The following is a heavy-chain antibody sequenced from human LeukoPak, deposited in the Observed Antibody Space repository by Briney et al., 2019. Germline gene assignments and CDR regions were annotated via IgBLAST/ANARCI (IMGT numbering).Heavy chain of an antibody. D-gene: IGHD3-3*01. CDR1: GFTFSSYA. V-gene: IGHV3-64*01. J-gene: IGHJ4*02. Sequence: GGSLRLSCAASGFTFSSYAMHWVRQAPGKGLEYVSAISSNGGSTYYANSVKGRFTISRDNSKNTLYLQMGSLRAEDMAAYYCARGGSGFWRPPSPDYWGQGTLVTVSS. CDR2: ISSNGGST. CDR3: ARGGSGFWRPPSPDY.